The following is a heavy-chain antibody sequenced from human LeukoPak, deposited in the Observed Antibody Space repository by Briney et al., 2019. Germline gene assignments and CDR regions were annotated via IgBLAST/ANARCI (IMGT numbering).Heavy chain of an antibody. D-gene: IGHD5-18*01. CDR3: ARDSPVAMVTRYYYYGMDV. V-gene: IGHV1-18*01. J-gene: IGHJ6*02. CDR1: GYTFTSYG. CDR2: ISAYNGNT. Sequence: ASVKVSCTASGYTFTSYGISWVRQAPGQGLEWMGWISAYNGNTNYAQKLQGRVTMTTDTSTSTAYMELRSLRSDDTAVYYCARDSPVAMVTRYYYYGMDVWGQGTTVTVSS.